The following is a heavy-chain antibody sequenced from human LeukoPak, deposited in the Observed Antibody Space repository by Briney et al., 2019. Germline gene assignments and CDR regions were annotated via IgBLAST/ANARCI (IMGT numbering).Heavy chain of an antibody. Sequence: SETLSLTCTVSGGSISSYYWSWIRQPPGKGLEWIGYIYYSGSTNYNPSLKSRVTISVDTSKNQFSLKLSSVTAADTAVYYCAREIAAAGSGSPYWYFDLWGRGTLVTVSS. J-gene: IGHJ2*01. D-gene: IGHD6-13*01. CDR1: GGSISSYY. CDR3: AREIAAAGSGSPYWYFDL. CDR2: IYYSGST. V-gene: IGHV4-59*01.